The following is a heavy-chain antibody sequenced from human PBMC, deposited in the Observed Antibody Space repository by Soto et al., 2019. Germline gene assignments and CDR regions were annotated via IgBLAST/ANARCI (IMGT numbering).Heavy chain of an antibody. J-gene: IGHJ4*02. CDR2: INPNSGDT. CDR1: GYTFTGYY. V-gene: IGHV1-2*02. Sequence: QVQLVQSGAEVKKPGASVKVSCKASGYTFTGYYMHWVRQAPGQGLEWMGWINPNSGDTNYAQKFQGRVTMTRDTSISTAYMDLSSLRSDDTAVYDCARGPGIAAAGKFDYWGQGTLLTVSS. D-gene: IGHD6-13*01. CDR3: ARGPGIAAAGKFDY.